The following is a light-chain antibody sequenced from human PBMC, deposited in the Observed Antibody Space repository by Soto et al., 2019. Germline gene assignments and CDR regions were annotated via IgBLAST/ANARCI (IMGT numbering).Light chain of an antibody. J-gene: IGKJ1*01. CDR1: QSISNH. Sequence: DIQMTQNPSSLSASVEDRVIITCRASQSISNHLNWYQQKPGKAPKLLIFAASSLQSGVPSRFSGSRSGPDFTLTISSLQPEDFATYYCQQSYSSPPTFGQVSKV. CDR3: QQSYSSPPT. V-gene: IGKV1-39*01. CDR2: AAS.